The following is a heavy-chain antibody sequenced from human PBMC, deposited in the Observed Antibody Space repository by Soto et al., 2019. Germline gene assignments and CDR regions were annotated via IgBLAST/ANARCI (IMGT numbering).Heavy chain of an antibody. CDR3: VRLIHYYGTSGALKGDAFDI. V-gene: IGHV4-59*08. CDR2: VYYSGTT. D-gene: IGHD3-22*01. CDR1: GASISSSY. Sequence: SETLSLTCTVSGASISSSYWSWIRQPPGKGLEWIGYVYYSGTTNYSPSLMSRVTISIDTSKNQFSLRLSSVTAADTAVYFCVRLIHYYGTSGALKGDAFDIWGQGTMVT. J-gene: IGHJ3*02.